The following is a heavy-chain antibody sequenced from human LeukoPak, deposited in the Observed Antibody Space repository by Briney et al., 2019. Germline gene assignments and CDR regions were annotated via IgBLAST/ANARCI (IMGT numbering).Heavy chain of an antibody. V-gene: IGHV4-31*02. CDR3: ARVNGGSDAFDI. CDR1: GGPISSVVYY. D-gene: IGHD4-23*01. CDR2: IYYSGST. J-gene: IGHJ3*02. Sequence: SETLSLTGIFSGGPISSVVYYGTGIPRPPGKGREWIGYIYYSGSTYYNPSLKSRVTISVDTSKNQFSLKLSSVTAADTAVYYCARVNGGSDAFDIWGQGTMVTVSS.